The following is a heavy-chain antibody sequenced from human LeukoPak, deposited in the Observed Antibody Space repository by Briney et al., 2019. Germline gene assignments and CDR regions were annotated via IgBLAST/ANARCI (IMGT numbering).Heavy chain of an antibody. Sequence: PGGSLRLSCSASGFTFSSYAMHWVRQAPGKGLEYVSAISSNGGSTYYADSVKGRFTISRDNSKNTLYLQMSSLRAEDTAVYYCVKDDAYYYASGSYPSWGQGILVTVSS. D-gene: IGHD3-10*01. V-gene: IGHV3-64D*06. CDR3: VKDDAYYYASGSYPS. J-gene: IGHJ4*02. CDR2: ISSNGGST. CDR1: GFTFSSYA.